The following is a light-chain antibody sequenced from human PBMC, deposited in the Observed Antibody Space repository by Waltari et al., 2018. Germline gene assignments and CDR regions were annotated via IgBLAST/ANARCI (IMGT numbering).Light chain of an antibody. CDR3: QQYDNYPIT. V-gene: IGKV1D-16*01. CDR2: GAS. CDR1: QGISNW. J-gene: IGKJ5*01. Sequence: DIQMTQSPSSLSASVGDRVTITCRASQGISNWLAWYQQKPGNAPKSLLYGASNLQSGAPSRFSGSGSGTDFTLTITNVQPEDFATYYCQQYDNYPITFGQGTRLEIK.